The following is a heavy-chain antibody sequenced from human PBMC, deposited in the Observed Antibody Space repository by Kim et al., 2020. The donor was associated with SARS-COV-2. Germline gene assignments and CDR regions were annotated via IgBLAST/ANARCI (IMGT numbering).Heavy chain of an antibody. CDR1: GGSISSYY. Sequence: SETLSLTCTVSGGSISSYYWSWIRQPPGKGLEWIGYIYYSGSTNYNPSLKSRVTISVDTSKNQFSLKLSSVTAADTAVYYCARVPNGGIAARPYYYYMDVWGKGTTVTVSS. CDR2: IYYSGST. V-gene: IGHV4-59*01. D-gene: IGHD6-6*01. J-gene: IGHJ6*03. CDR3: ARVPNGGIAARPYYYYMDV.